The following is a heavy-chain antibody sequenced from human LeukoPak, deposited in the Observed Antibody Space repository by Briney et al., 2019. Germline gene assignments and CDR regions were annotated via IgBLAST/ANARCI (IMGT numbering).Heavy chain of an antibody. J-gene: IGHJ4*02. CDR1: GFTFSSYG. Sequence: GGSLRLSCAASGFTFSSYGMSWVRQAPGKGLEWVSFIYSGGNTHYSDSLKGRFTISRDNSKNTLYLQMNSLRVEDTAVYYCARRAGAYSHPYDYWGQGTLVTVSS. D-gene: IGHD4/OR15-4a*01. CDR3: ARRAGAYSHPYDY. V-gene: IGHV3-23*05. CDR2: IYSGGNT.